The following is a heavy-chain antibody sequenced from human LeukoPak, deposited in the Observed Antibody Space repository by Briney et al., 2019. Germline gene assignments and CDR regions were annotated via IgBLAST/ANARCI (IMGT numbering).Heavy chain of an antibody. V-gene: IGHV1-2*02. D-gene: IGHD2-15*01. CDR1: GYTFTGYY. J-gene: IGHJ5*02. Sequence: GASVKVSCKASGYTFTGYYMHWVRQAPGQGLEWMGWINPNSGGTNYAQKFQGRVTMTRDTSISTAYMELSRLRSDDTAVYYCAREIVVVVGRNLGFDPWGQGTLVTVSS. CDR3: AREIVVVVGRNLGFDP. CDR2: INPNSGGT.